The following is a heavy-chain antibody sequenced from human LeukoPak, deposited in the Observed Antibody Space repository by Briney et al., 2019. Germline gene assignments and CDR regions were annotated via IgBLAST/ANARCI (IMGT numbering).Heavy chain of an antibody. V-gene: IGHV3-7*03. Sequence: GGSLRLSCAAYGCTFSSYGMHWVRQAPVQGLERVANIKKDGSEKYYVDSVKGRFTVSRDNAQNSLFLQMNSLRADDTAVYYCARDGGYTYGRPDFWGQGTLVTVSS. CDR3: ARDGGYTYGRPDF. D-gene: IGHD5-18*01. J-gene: IGHJ4*02. CDR1: GCTFSSYG. CDR2: IKKDGSEK.